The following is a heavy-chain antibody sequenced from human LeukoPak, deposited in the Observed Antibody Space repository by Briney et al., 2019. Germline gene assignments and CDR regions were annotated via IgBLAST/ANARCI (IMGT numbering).Heavy chain of an antibody. CDR2: MFSSGST. CDR3: ARRYCSGGSCHEGFDP. CDR1: GGSISSYY. V-gene: IGHV4-59*08. J-gene: IGHJ5*02. Sequence: SETLSLTCTVSGGSISSYYWSWIRQPPGKGLEWIGSMFSSGSTNYNPSLKSRVTISVDTSKNQFSLRLNSVTAADTAVSYCARRYCSGGSCHEGFDPWGQGTLVTVSS. D-gene: IGHD2-15*01.